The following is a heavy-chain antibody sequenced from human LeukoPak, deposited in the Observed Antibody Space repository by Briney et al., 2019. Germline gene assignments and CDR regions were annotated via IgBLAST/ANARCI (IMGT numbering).Heavy chain of an antibody. D-gene: IGHD6-19*01. V-gene: IGHV4-59*02. J-gene: IGHJ6*02. Sequence: SETLSLTCTVSGGSVSSYYWSWIRQPPGKGLEWIGYIYYSGRVNYNPSLKSRVTISVDTSKNQFSLKLGSVTAADTAVYYCARDSAVSGYYYYGMDVWGQGTTVTVSS. CDR3: ARDSAVSGYYYYGMDV. CDR1: GGSVSSYY. CDR2: IYYSGRV.